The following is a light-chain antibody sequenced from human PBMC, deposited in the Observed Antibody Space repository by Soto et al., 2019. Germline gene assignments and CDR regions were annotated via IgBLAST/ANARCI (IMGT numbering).Light chain of an antibody. J-gene: IGKJ4*01. Sequence: DIQMTQSPSSLSASVGDRVTITCRASENIIRYLNWYQQKPGKAPKYLIYAASSLQSGVPSRFSGSGSGTDFTLTISSLQPEDFATYYCQQSYRTPPTFGGGTKVDIK. V-gene: IGKV1-39*01. CDR3: QQSYRTPPT. CDR2: AAS. CDR1: ENIIRY.